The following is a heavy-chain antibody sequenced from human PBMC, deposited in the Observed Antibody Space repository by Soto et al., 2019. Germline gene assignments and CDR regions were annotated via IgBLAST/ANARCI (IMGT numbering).Heavy chain of an antibody. J-gene: IGHJ4*02. V-gene: IGHV4-30-2*01. CDR1: GGSLSGATYS. CDR3: ARSREFDY. Sequence: TLSLTCGVSGGSLSGATYSWNWIRQPPGKGLAWIGYIFPSGTTYYNPSLKSRVTISIDVSKNQFSLSLRSLTAADTAVYYCARSREFDYWSQGTLVTVSS. CDR2: IFPSGTT.